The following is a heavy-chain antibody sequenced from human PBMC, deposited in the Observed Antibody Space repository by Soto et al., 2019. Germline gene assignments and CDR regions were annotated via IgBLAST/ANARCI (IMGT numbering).Heavy chain of an antibody. CDR3: VRDSPIGSTFSGYDGIDY. CDR1: GGTFSNDI. V-gene: IGHV1-69*08. CDR2: IIPVLDTT. J-gene: IGHJ4*02. D-gene: IGHD5-12*01. Sequence: QVQLVQSGAEVKKPGSSVTVSCQTSGGTFSNDIITWVRQAPGQGLEWMGRIIPVLDTTYYAQKFQGRVTITADKSTGTAYMELNSLRSEDTAVYYCVRDSPIGSTFSGYDGIDYWGQGTLVTVSS.